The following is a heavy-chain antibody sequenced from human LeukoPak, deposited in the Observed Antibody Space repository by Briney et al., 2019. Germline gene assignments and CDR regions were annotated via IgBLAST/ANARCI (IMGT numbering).Heavy chain of an antibody. J-gene: IGHJ4*02. CDR2: IYYSGST. Sequence: SETLSLTCTVSGGSISSYYWSWIRQPPGKGLEWIGYIYYSGSTNHNPSLKSRVTISVDTSKNQFSLKLSSVTAADTAVYYCARGGQQLVLDYWGQGTLVTASS. V-gene: IGHV4-59*01. CDR1: GGSISSYY. CDR3: ARGGQQLVLDY. D-gene: IGHD6-13*01.